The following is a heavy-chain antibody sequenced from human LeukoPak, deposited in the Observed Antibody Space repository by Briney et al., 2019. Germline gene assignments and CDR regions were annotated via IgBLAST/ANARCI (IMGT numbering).Heavy chain of an antibody. V-gene: IGHV1-2*02. CDR1: GYSFTGYY. J-gene: IGHJ4*02. D-gene: IGHD3-3*01. CDR3: ARDDATIFGVINYYFDY. Sequence: WASVKVSCKASGYSFTGYYMHWVRQAPGQGLEWMGWINPNSGGTNYAQKFQGRVTMTRDTSISTAYTELSRLRSDDTAVYYCARDDATIFGVINYYFDYWGQGTLVTVSS. CDR2: INPNSGGT.